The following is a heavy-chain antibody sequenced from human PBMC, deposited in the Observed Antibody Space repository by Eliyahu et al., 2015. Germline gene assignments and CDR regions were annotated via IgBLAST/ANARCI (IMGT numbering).Heavy chain of an antibody. CDR1: GFTFXNAW. J-gene: IGHJ3*01. CDR3: TTEDHRRTATSGEKWWVTFNL. CDR2: IKSKVDDEAT. D-gene: IGHD2-15*01. Sequence: EVQLVESGGDLVKPGGSLTLSXAASGFTFXNAWMSWVRQAPGKGLEWVGRIKSKVDDEATDYVASVEGRFSISRDDSKDTLYLHMTSLKTEDTAVYFCTTEDHRRTATSGEKWWVTFNLWGQGTMVTVSS. V-gene: IGHV3-15*01.